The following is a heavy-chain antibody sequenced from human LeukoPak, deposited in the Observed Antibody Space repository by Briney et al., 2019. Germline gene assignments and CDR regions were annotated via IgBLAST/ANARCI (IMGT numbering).Heavy chain of an antibody. V-gene: IGHV4-30-4*01. CDR3: ARGSWHGSGSYYSLFGS. CDR2: IYYSGST. J-gene: IGHJ5*02. Sequence: SQTLSLTCTVSGGSISSGDYYWSRIRQPPGKGLEWIGYIYYSGSTYYNPSLKSRVTISVDTSKHQFSLKLSSVTAADTAVYYCARGSWHGSGSYYSLFGSWGQGTLVTVSS. D-gene: IGHD3-10*01. CDR1: GGSISSGDYY.